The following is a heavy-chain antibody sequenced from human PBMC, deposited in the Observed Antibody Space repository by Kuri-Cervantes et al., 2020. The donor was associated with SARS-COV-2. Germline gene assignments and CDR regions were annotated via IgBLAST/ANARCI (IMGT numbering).Heavy chain of an antibody. J-gene: IGHJ4*02. Sequence: QTLSLTCAASGFTFSNAWMSWVRQAPGKGLEWVGFIRSKAYGGTTEYAASVKGRFTISRDDSKSIAYLQMNSLKTEDTAAYYCTTLIDYWGQGALVTVSS. CDR2: IRSKAYGGTT. CDR1: GFTFSNAW. V-gene: IGHV3-49*04. CDR3: TTLIDY.